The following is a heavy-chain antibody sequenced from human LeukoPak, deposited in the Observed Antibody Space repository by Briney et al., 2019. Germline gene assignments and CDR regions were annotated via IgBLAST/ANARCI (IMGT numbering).Heavy chain of an antibody. D-gene: IGHD1-26*01. CDR2: IIDSGNSI. V-gene: IGHV3-23*01. J-gene: IGHJ4*02. Sequence: GGSLRLSCAASGFTFSNHYMNWVRQAPGKGLEWVSTIIDSGNSIYYADSAEGRFTISRDNSKNTLYLQMNSLRAGDTAVYYCAKDPIFSGSYGVFDYWGLGTLVTVSS. CDR1: GFTFSNHY. CDR3: AKDPIFSGSYGVFDY.